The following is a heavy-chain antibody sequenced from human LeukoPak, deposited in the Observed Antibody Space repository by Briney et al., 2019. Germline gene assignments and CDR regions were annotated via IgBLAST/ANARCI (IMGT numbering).Heavy chain of an antibody. V-gene: IGHV3-48*01. CDR2: ISSTSNTI. Sequence: GGSLRLSCAASGFTFSGYNINWVRQAPGKGLEWVSFISSTSNTIYYADSVKGRFTISRDNAKNSLYLQMNSLRAEDTAVYYCARLYSSSSGKAFDIWGQGTMVTVSS. D-gene: IGHD6-6*01. J-gene: IGHJ3*02. CDR1: GFTFSGYN. CDR3: ARLYSSSSGKAFDI.